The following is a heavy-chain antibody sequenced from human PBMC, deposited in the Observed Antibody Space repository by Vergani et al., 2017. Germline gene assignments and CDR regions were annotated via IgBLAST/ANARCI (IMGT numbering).Heavy chain of an antibody. Sequence: QVQLQESGPGLVKPSGTLSLTCAVSGGSISSSNWWSWVRQPPGKGLEWIGEIYHSGSTNYNPSLKSRVTISVDKSKNQFSLKLSSVTAADTAVYYCARDHLDFWNDNYDAFDIWGQGTMVTVSS. CDR2: IYHSGST. D-gene: IGHD1-1*01. J-gene: IGHJ3*02. V-gene: IGHV4-4*02. CDR1: GGSISSSNW. CDR3: ARDHLDFWNDNYDAFDI.